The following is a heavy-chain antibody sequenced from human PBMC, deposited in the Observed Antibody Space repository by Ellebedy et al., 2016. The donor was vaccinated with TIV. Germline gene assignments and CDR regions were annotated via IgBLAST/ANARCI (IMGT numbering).Heavy chain of an antibody. CDR3: ARQDPGGLRFLEWLRGGMDV. Sequence: SVKVSXXASGGTFSSYAISWVRQAPGQGLEWMGGIIPIFGTANYAQKFQGRVTITADESTSTAYMELSSLRSEDTAVYYCARQDPGGLRFLEWLRGGMDVWGQGTTVTVSS. CDR2: IIPIFGTA. J-gene: IGHJ6*02. CDR1: GGTFSSYA. D-gene: IGHD3-3*01. V-gene: IGHV1-69*13.